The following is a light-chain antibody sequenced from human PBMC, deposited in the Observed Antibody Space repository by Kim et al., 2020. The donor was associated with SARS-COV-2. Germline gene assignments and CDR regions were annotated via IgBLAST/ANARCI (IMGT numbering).Light chain of an antibody. J-gene: IGLJ2*01. CDR1: KLGDIY. CDR3: QAWDSSTVV. Sequence: SVSTGQTASINCSDDKLGDIYAYWYQQKPGTSHVLVIYQDSKRPSGIPELFSGSNSGNTATLTISGTQAMDEADYYCQAWDSSTVVFGGGTQLTVL. CDR2: QDS. V-gene: IGLV3-1*01.